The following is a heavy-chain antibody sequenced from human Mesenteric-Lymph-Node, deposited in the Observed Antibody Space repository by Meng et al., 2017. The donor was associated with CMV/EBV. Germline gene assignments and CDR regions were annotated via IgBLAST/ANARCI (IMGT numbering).Heavy chain of an antibody. Sequence: GESLKISCAASGFTFSSYIMNWVRQAPGKGLEWVSSISRSSNYIYYADSVKGRFTISRDNPKNSLYLQMNSLRAEDTAIYFCARGYSTSLYFDYWGRGTLVTVSS. CDR1: GFTFSSYI. J-gene: IGHJ4*02. CDR3: ARGYSTSLYFDY. CDR2: ISRSSNYI. V-gene: IGHV3-21*01. D-gene: IGHD6-13*01.